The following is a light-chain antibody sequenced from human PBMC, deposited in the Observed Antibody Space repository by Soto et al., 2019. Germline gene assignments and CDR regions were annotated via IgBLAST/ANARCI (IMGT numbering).Light chain of an antibody. CDR1: QSVLYSSNNKNY. CDR3: QQYYSTPRT. Sequence: DIVMTQSPDSLAVSLGERDTINCKSSQSVLYSSNNKNYLAWFQQKPGQPPKLLIYWASTRESGVPDRFGGSGSGTDFTLTIGSLQAEDVAVYYCQQYYSTPRTFGQGTKVEIK. J-gene: IGKJ1*01. V-gene: IGKV4-1*01. CDR2: WAS.